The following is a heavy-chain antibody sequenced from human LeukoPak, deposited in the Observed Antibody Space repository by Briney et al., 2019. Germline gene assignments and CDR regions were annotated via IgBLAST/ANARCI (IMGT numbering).Heavy chain of an antibody. D-gene: IGHD3-22*01. CDR3: AKEAYYDSSGYYSAGDLFDP. CDR2: ISGSGGST. CDR1: GFTFSSYA. V-gene: IGHV3-23*01. Sequence: GGSLRLSCAASGFTFSSYAMSWVRQAPGEGLEWVSAISGSGGSTYYADSVKGRFTISRDNSKNTLYLQMNSLRAEDTAVYYCAKEAYYDSSGYYSAGDLFDPWGQGTLVTVSS. J-gene: IGHJ5*02.